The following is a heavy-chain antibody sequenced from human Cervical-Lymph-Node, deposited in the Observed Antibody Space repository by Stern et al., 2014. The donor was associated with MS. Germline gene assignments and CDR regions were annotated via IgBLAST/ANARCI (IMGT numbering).Heavy chain of an antibody. CDR1: GYTFTSHY. Sequence: VQLVQSGPEVKKPGASVRVSCKASGYTFTSHYMHWVRQAPGQGLEWMGLINPSTGRSIYAQRFQGRVAMTRDTSSTTVYLELSSLTSEETALYYCARDVARKYYFDSWGQGTLVTVSS. J-gene: IGHJ4*02. D-gene: IGHD2-21*01. V-gene: IGHV1-46*01. CDR2: INPSTGRS. CDR3: ARDVARKYYFDS.